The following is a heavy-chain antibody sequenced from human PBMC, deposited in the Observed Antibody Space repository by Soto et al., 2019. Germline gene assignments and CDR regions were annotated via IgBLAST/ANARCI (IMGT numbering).Heavy chain of an antibody. CDR1: GFTFSSYA. Sequence: DVQFLESGGGLVQPEGSLRLSCAASGFTFSSYAMGWVRQGPGKGLEWVAVVSIGGSTHYADSVRGRFTISRDNSKHTLSLQMNSLTAEDTAVYFCAKRRGAGGHFDYWGQGALVTVSS. V-gene: IGHV3-23*01. J-gene: IGHJ4*02. CDR3: AKRRGAGGHFDY. CDR2: VSIGGST. D-gene: IGHD2-15*01.